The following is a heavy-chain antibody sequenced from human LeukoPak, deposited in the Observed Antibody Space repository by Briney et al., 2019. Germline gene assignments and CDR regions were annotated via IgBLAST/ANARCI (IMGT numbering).Heavy chain of an antibody. CDR3: ARGRRRCSGRGAGAFDI. J-gene: IGHJ3*02. V-gene: IGHV4-34*01. CDR2: INHSGST. D-gene: IGHD3-10*02. CDR1: GGSFSGYY. Sequence: SETLSLTCAVYGGSFSGYYWSWIRQPPGKGLEWIGEINHSGSTNYNPSLKSRVTISVDTSKNQFSLKLSSVTAADTAVYYCARGRRRCSGRGAGAFDIWGQGTMVTVSS.